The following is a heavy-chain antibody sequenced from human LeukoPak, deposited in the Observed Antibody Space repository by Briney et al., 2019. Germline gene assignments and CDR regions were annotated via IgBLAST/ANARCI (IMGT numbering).Heavy chain of an antibody. CDR1: GFTFSSYA. J-gene: IGHJ3*02. Sequence: GGSLRLSCAASGFTFSSYAMHWVRQAPGKGLEWVAVISYDGSNKYYADSVKGRFTISRDNSKNTLYLQMNSLRAEDTAVYYCAKPPSHRVSLSPGAFDIWGQGTMVTVSS. V-gene: IGHV3-30-3*02. CDR3: AKPPSHRVSLSPGAFDI. D-gene: IGHD2/OR15-2a*01. CDR2: ISYDGSNK.